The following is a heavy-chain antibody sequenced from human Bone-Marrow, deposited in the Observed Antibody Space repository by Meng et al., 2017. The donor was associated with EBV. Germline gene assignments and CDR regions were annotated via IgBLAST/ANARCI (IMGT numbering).Heavy chain of an antibody. D-gene: IGHD3-10*01. CDR2: LIPMSDAP. V-gene: IGHV1-69*01. CDR1: GGTFRSDA. CDR3: ASESGRGFTPDY. Sequence: QVSLGQSGAEVKKPGSSGKVSCKTSGGTFRSDAVSWVRQAPGQGLEWMGGLIPMSDAPHYAQKFQDRVRSTADESTSTHYMDLSGLRSEDTAVYYFASESGRGFTPDYWGQGTLVTVSS. J-gene: IGHJ4*02.